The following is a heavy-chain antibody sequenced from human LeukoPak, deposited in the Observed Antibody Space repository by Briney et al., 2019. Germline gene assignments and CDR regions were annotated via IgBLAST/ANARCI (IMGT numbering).Heavy chain of an antibody. J-gene: IGHJ4*02. CDR1: GFIFSSYG. CDR3: ARGAAAMVY. CDR2: IKQDGSEK. V-gene: IGHV3-7*01. D-gene: IGHD5-18*01. Sequence: GGSLRLSCAASGFIFSSYGMHWVRQAPGKGLEWVANIKQDGSEKYYVDSVKGRFTISRDNAKNSLYLQMNSLRAEDTAVYYCARGAAAMVYWGQGTLVTVSS.